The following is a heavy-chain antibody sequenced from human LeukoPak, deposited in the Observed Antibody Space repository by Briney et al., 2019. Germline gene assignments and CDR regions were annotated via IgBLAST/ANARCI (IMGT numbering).Heavy chain of an antibody. CDR3: ARDYCSGGSCYLDY. J-gene: IGHJ4*02. Sequence: GGSLRLSCAASGFTFDDYGMSWVRQAPGKGPEWVSGINWNGGSTGYADSVKGRFTISRDNAKNSLYLQMNSLRAEDTALYYCARDYCSGGSCYLDYWGQGTLVTVSS. CDR1: GFTFDDYG. V-gene: IGHV3-20*04. CDR2: INWNGGST. D-gene: IGHD2-15*01.